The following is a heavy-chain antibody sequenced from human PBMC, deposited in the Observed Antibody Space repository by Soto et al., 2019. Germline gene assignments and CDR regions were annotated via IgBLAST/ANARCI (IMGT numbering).Heavy chain of an antibody. Sequence: GGSLRLSCAASGFTVSSNYMSWVRQAPGKGLEWVSVIYSGGSTYYADSVKGRFTISRDNSKNTLYLQMNSLRAEDTAVYYRARDSPNSIVVVPYWGQGTLVTVSS. CDR2: IYSGGST. J-gene: IGHJ4*02. V-gene: IGHV3-53*01. D-gene: IGHD2-2*01. CDR3: ARDSPNSIVVVPY. CDR1: GFTVSSNY.